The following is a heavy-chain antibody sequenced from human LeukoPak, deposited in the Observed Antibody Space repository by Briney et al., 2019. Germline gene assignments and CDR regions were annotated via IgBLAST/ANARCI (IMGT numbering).Heavy chain of an antibody. Sequence: ESGPTLVNPTQTLTLTCTFSGFSLTARGLCMNWIRQPPGKALEWLARIDWDDDNSYSTSLKTRLTIHKNTSKTQVVLRMTTLDPVDTATYYCARQMSTVDYYGMDVWGQGTTVTVS. CDR2: IDWDDDN. J-gene: IGHJ6*02. V-gene: IGHV2-70*11. CDR3: ARQMSTVDYYGMDV. D-gene: IGHD4-11*01. CDR1: GFSLTARGLC.